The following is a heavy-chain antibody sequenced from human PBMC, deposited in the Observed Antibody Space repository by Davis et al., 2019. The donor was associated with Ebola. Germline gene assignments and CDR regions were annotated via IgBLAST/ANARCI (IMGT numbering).Heavy chain of an antibody. CDR3: VTSPTFYGNKEW. Sequence: GESLKISCKGSGYDFTNSWIGWVRQVPGKGLEWVGLVYPRDFDTRYSPSFQGQVTISADNSIATAYLQWSSLKASDSAMYYCVTSPTFYGNKEWWAQGTLVAVSS. V-gene: IGHV5-51*01. D-gene: IGHD3-3*01. CDR2: VYPRDFDT. J-gene: IGHJ4*02. CDR1: GYDFTNSW.